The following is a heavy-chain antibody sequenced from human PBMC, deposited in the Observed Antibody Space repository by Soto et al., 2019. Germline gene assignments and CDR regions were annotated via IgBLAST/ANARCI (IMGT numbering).Heavy chain of an antibody. Sequence: EVQLVESGGGLVQPGGSLKLSCAASGFTFSGSTVYWVRQASGKGLEWVGRIRGRPNIYTTEYGASVKGRFTISRDDSKNTAYLHMNSLKSEDTAVYYCTSGNSGYYVQYWGQGTLVTVSS. CDR3: TSGNSGYYVQY. CDR1: GFTFSGST. D-gene: IGHD3-22*01. J-gene: IGHJ1*01. V-gene: IGHV3-73*02. CDR2: IRGRPNIYTT.